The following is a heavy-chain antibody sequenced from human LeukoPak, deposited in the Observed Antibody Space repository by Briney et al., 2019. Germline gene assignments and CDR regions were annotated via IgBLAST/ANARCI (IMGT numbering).Heavy chain of an antibody. Sequence: GASVKVSCKASGYTFTTRALHWVRQAPGHSLEWMGWIHPGTGQTRYSGGLRGRVTITRDKSANIGYMELTSLTFEDTAIYYCAKGSGPLVWKPFDIWGQGTLLTVSS. V-gene: IGHV1-3*01. D-gene: IGHD6-19*01. J-gene: IGHJ3*02. CDR3: AKGSGPLVWKPFDI. CDR1: GYTFTTRA. CDR2: IHPGTGQT.